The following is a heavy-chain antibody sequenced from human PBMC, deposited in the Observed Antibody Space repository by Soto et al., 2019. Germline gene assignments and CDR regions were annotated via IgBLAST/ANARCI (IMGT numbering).Heavy chain of an antibody. Sequence: ASVKVSCKASGYTFTRYGISWVRQAPGQGLEWMGWISGYNGDTNYAQKFQGRVTMTTDTSTSTAYMELRSLRSDDTSVYYCARGDSLDVWGQGTTVTVSS. CDR1: GYTFTRYG. V-gene: IGHV1-18*01. CDR2: ISGYNGDT. J-gene: IGHJ6*02. CDR3: ARGDSLDV. D-gene: IGHD2-21*01.